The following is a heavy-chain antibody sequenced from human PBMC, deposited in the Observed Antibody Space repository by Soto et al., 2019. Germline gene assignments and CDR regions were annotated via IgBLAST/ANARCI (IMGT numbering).Heavy chain of an antibody. V-gene: IGHV1-18*01. CDR2: ISAYNGNT. D-gene: IGHD3-3*01. CDR3: ARTTGPYYDFWSGYSPPDY. Sequence: QVQLVQSGAEVKKPGASVKVSCKASGYTFTSYGISWVRQAPGQGLEWMGWISAYNGNTNYAQKLQGRVTMTTDTSTSKAYMELRSLRSDDQAVYYCARTTGPYYDFWSGYSPPDYWGQGTLVTVSS. CDR1: GYTFTSYG. J-gene: IGHJ4*02.